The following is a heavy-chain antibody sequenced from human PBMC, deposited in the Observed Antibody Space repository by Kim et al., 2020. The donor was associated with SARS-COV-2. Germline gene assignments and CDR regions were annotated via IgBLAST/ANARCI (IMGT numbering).Heavy chain of an antibody. J-gene: IGHJ4*02. V-gene: IGHV3-11*04. CDR1: GFTFSDYY. D-gene: IGHD4-17*01. CDR3: ARGFVLRWKNYYFDY. CDR2: ISSSGSTI. Sequence: GGSLRLSCAASGFTFSDYYMSWIRQAPGKGLEWVSYISSSGSTIYYADSVKGRLTISRDNAKNSLYLQMNSLRAEDTAVYYCARGFVLRWKNYYFDYWGQGTLVTVSS.